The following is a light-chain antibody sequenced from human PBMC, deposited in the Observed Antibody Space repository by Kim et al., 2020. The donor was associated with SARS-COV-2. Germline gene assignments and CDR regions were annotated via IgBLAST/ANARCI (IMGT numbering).Light chain of an antibody. V-gene: IGKV2-28*01. CDR3: MQVLQTPYS. CDR2: LAS. J-gene: IGKJ2*03. Sequence: EPASTSCRSSQSLLHSNGYNYVDWHVQKPGQSPQLLIYLASNRTSGVPDRFSGSGSGTHFTLKITRVEPEDVGVYYCMQVLQTPYSFGQGTKLEI. CDR1: QSLLHSNGYNY.